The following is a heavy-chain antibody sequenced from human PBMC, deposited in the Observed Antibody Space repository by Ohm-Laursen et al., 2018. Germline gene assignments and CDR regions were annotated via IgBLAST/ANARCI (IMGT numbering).Heavy chain of an antibody. J-gene: IGHJ6*02. D-gene: IGHD1-26*01. CDR2: ISSSSGTI. Sequence: SLRLSCAASGFTFSSYSMNWVRQAPGKGLEWVSYISSSSGTIYYADSVKGRFTISRDNAKNSLYLQMNSLRAEDTAVYYCARLAPFGSYPNYYYYGMDVWGQGTTVTVSS. CDR3: ARLAPFGSYPNYYYYGMDV. CDR1: GFTFSSYS. V-gene: IGHV3-48*01.